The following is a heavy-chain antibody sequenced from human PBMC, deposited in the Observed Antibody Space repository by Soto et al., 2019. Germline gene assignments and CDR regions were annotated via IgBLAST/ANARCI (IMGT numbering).Heavy chain of an antibody. CDR2: ISSSSSYI. CDR1: GFTFSSYS. Sequence: GGSLRLSCAASGFTFSSYSMNWVRQAPGKGLEWVSSISSSSSYIYYADSVKGRFTISRDNAKNSLYLQMNSLRAEDTAVYYCAREDIVVVGSQLSYYYYMDVWGKGTTVTVSS. J-gene: IGHJ6*03. CDR3: AREDIVVVGSQLSYYYYMDV. V-gene: IGHV3-21*01. D-gene: IGHD2-15*01.